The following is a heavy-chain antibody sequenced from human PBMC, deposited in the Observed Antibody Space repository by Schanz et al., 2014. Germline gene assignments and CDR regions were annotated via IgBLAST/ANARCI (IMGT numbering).Heavy chain of an antibody. D-gene: IGHD2-2*01. CDR1: GFTFSNYA. V-gene: IGHV3-23*04. Sequence: VQLVESGGGLVKPGGSLRLSCAASGFTFSNYAMSWVRQAPGKGLEWVSGFIVDSGNTYYAGSVKGRFSISRDYSKNTLYLQMSSLRAEDTAIYYCASLSSSSSLAGYFDYWGQGALVTVSS. J-gene: IGHJ4*02. CDR3: ASLSSSSSLAGYFDY. CDR2: FIVDSGNT.